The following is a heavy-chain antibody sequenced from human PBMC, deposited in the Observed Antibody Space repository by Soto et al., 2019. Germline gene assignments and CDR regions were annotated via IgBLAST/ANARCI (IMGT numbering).Heavy chain of an antibody. V-gene: IGHV1-69*01. CDR1: GGTFSSYA. D-gene: IGHD6-13*01. CDR3: ARCPFQQLVRGGWFDP. Sequence: QVQLVQSGAEVKKPGSSVKVSCKASGGTFSSYAISWVRQAPGQGLEWMGGIIPIFGTANYAQKFQGRVTITADDSTSTAYMELSSLRSEDTAVYYCARCPFQQLVRGGWFDPWGQGTLVTVSS. J-gene: IGHJ5*02. CDR2: IIPIFGTA.